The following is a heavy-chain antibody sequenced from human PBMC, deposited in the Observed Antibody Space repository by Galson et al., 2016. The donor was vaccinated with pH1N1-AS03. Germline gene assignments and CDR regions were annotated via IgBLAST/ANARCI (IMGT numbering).Heavy chain of an antibody. CDR1: GGNFIRYT. CDR2: IIPILGMT. D-gene: IGHD3-16*01. J-gene: IGHJ3*02. V-gene: IGHV1-69*02. CDR3: VIMWKPTVLDI. Sequence: SVKVSCKASGGNFIRYTISWVRQAPGQGLEWMGRIIPILGMTNYAQKFQGRVTITADTSTSTAYMELGSLTSDDTAVYYCVIMWKPTVLDIWGQGTLVSVSS.